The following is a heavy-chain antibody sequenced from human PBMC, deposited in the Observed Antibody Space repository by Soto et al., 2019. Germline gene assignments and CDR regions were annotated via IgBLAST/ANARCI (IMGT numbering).Heavy chain of an antibody. CDR3: ARESSGNYYFDY. V-gene: IGHV3-53*01. CDR1: GFTVNNNY. CDR2: IYSGGST. J-gene: IGHJ4*02. Sequence: GSLRLSCAVSGFTVNNNYMTWVRQSPGKGLEWVSVIYSGGSTYYADSVKGRFTISRDNFKNTVFLQMNSLRGEDTAVYYCARESSGNYYFDYWGQGTLVTVSS. D-gene: IGHD1-26*01.